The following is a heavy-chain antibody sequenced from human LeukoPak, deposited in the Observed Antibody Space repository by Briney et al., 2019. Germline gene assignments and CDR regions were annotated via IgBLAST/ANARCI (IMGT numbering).Heavy chain of an antibody. D-gene: IGHD3-16*01. CDR1: GFTFNRHW. CDR2: INQDESPM. V-gene: IGHV3-7*01. Sequence: PGGSLRLSCAGSGFTFNRHWMSWVRQAPGKGLEWVASINQDESPMHYVDSVKGRFIISRDNAKNLLSLQMNGLRAEDTAMYYCARLLGEATIYDLWGQGTLVTVSS. CDR3: ARLLGEATIYDL. J-gene: IGHJ5*02.